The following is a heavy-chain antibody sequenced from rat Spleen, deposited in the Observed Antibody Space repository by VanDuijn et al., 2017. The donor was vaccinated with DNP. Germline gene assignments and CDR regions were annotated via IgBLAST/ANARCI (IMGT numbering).Heavy chain of an antibody. V-gene: IGHV5-31*01. D-gene: IGHD1-10*01. CDR1: GFTFNYYW. J-gene: IGHJ3*01. Sequence: EVQLVESGGGLVQPERSLKLSCEASGFTFNYYWMAWIRQVPGKGLEWIASITGGSRTTSYPDSVKGRFTISRDDAKNTLSLQMNSLRSEDTATYYCASLNNYNWFAYCGQGTLVTVSS. CDR3: ASLNNYNWFAY. CDR2: ITGGSRTT.